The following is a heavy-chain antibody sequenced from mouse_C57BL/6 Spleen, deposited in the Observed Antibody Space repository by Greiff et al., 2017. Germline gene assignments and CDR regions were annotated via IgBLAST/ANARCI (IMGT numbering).Heavy chain of an antibody. J-gene: IGHJ4*01. D-gene: IGHD3-1*01. Sequence: VKLQESGPELVKPGASVKISCKASGYAFSSSWMNWVKQRPGKGLEWIGRIYPGDGDTNYNGKFKGKATLTADKSSSTAYMQRSSLTSEDSAVYFCARWGLLDAMDYWGQGTSVTVSS. V-gene: IGHV1-82*01. CDR3: ARWGLLDAMDY. CDR2: IYPGDGDT. CDR1: GYAFSSSW.